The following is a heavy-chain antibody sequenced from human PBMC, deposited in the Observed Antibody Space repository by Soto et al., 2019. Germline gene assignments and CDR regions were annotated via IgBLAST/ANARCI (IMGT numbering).Heavy chain of an antibody. V-gene: IGHV1-8*01. J-gene: IGHJ3*01. CDR3: ARERWDGSSTSCYNDAFDF. CDR2: MNPNSGNT. CDR1: GYTFTSYD. Sequence: ASVKVSCKASGYTFTSYDINWVRQATGQGLEWMGWMNPNSGNTGYAQKFQGRVTMTRNTSISTAYMELSSLRSEDTAVYYCARERWDGSSTSCYNDAFDFWGQGIMVTVSS. D-gene: IGHD2-2*02.